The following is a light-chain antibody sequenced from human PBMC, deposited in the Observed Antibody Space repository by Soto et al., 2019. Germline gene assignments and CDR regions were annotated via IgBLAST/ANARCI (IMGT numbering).Light chain of an antibody. V-gene: IGLV2-14*03. CDR1: SSDVGANNF. CDR3: SSYTSSSSLDVV. CDR2: DVS. J-gene: IGLJ2*01. Sequence: QSVLTQPASVSGSLGQSITISCTGTSSDVGANNFVSWYQQHPGKAPKLMIYDVSHRPSGVSNRFSGSKSGNTASLTISGLQAEDEANYYCSSYTSSSSLDVVFGGGTKVTVL.